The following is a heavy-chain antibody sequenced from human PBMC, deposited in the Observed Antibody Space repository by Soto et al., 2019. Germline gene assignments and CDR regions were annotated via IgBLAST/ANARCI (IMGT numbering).Heavy chain of an antibody. CDR1: GDSISSGGYY. V-gene: IGHV4-31*03. Sequence: QVQLQESGPGLVKPSQTLSLTCTVSGDSISSGGYYWSWIRQHPGKGLEWIGYIYYIGSTYYNPSLKSRVAISVDTSKSQFSLKLSSVTAADTAVYYCARFYMVRGVMGAFDIWGQGTMVTVSS. J-gene: IGHJ3*02. CDR3: ARFYMVRGVMGAFDI. D-gene: IGHD3-10*01. CDR2: IYYIGST.